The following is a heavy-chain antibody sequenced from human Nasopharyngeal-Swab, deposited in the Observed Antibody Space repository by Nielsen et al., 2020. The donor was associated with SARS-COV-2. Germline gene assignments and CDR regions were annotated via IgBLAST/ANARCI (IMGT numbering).Heavy chain of an antibody. CDR2: ISSSGSTI. CDR3: TRLTYYYDSSSGG. D-gene: IGHD3-22*01. J-gene: IGHJ4*02. Sequence: GESLKISCAASGFTFSDYYINWIRQAPGKGLEWGSYISSSGSTIYYADSVKGRFTISRDNAKNSLYLQMNSLRAEDTAVYYCTRLTYYYDSSSGGWGQGTLVTVSS. V-gene: IGHV3-11*04. CDR1: GFTFSDYY.